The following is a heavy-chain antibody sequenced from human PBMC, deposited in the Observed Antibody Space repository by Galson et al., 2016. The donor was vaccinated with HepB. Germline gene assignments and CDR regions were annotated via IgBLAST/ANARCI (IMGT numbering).Heavy chain of an antibody. Sequence: SLRLSCAASGFPFSSYAVHWVRQAPGKGLGWVAVTSFDGSDKYYTDSVKGRFTVSRDNSRNTLFLQMSSLRAEDTAVYYCARDTGWSDQFDYWGQGTLVTVSS. CDR1: GFPFSSYA. D-gene: IGHD1-1*01. CDR2: TSFDGSDK. J-gene: IGHJ4*02. V-gene: IGHV3-30*04. CDR3: ARDTGWSDQFDY.